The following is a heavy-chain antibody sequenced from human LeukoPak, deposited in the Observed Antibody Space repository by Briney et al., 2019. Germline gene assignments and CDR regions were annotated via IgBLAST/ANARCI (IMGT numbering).Heavy chain of an antibody. CDR3: ARPSGYSYARGAFDI. CDR1: GGSISNYY. V-gene: IGHV4-59*08. J-gene: IGHJ3*02. D-gene: IGHD5-18*01. Sequence: PSETLSLTCSVSGGSISNYYWSWIRQPPGKGLEWIGYIYDSGSTDYNPSLKSRVTISVDTSKNQFSLNLSSVTAADTAVYYCARPSGYSYARGAFDIWGQGTMVTVSS. CDR2: IYDSGST.